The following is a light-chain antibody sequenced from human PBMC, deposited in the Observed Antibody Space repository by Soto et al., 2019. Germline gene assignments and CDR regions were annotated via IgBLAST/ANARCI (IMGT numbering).Light chain of an antibody. CDR2: EGT. J-gene: IGLJ3*02. V-gene: IGLV2-23*01. CDR1: SSDVGSYNL. Sequence: SALTQPASVSGSPGQSITISCTGTSSDVGSYNLVSWYQQHPDKAPKLMIYEGTKRPSGVSNRFSGSKSGNTASLTISGLQAEDEADYYCCSYAGSSTWVFGAGTKLTVL. CDR3: CSYAGSSTWV.